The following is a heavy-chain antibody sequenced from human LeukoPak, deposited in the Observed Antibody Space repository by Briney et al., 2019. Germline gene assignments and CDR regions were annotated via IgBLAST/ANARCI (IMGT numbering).Heavy chain of an antibody. CDR3: ARVTGYMVEDYFDS. V-gene: IGHV4-59*01. Sequence: SETLSLTCTVSGGSISSYYWSWVRQPPGKGLEWIGYIYYSGSTNYNPSLKSRVTISVDTSKNQFSLRLRSVTAADTAVYYCARVTGYMVEDYFDSWGQGTLVTVSS. D-gene: IGHD6-13*01. CDR2: IYYSGST. CDR1: GGSISSYY. J-gene: IGHJ4*02.